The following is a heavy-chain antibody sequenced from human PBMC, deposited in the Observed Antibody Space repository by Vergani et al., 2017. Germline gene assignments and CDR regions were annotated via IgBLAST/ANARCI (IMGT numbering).Heavy chain of an antibody. V-gene: IGHV4-39*07. J-gene: IGHJ5*02. CDR2: IYYSGST. Sequence: QLQLQESGPGLVKPSETLSLTCTVSGGSISSSSYYWGWIRQPPGKGLEWIGSIYYSGSTYYNPSLKSRVTISVDTSKNQFSLKLSSVTAADTAVYYCARDPWDYDSSGXSDPWGQGTLVTVSS. D-gene: IGHD3-22*01. CDR3: ARDPWDYDSSGXSDP. CDR1: GGSISSSSYY.